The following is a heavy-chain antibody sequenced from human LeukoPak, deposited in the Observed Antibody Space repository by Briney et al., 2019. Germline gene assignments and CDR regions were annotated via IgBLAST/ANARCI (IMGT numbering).Heavy chain of an antibody. CDR2: INWNGGST. D-gene: IGHD1-7*01. CDR1: GFTFSSYE. Sequence: PGGSLRLSCAASGFTFSSYEMNWVRQAPGKGLEWVSGINWNGGSTGYADSVKGRFTISRDNSKNTLYLQMNSLRLEDTAVYYCAKDVSSNWNYPGIDYWGQGTLVTVSS. CDR3: AKDVSSNWNYPGIDY. J-gene: IGHJ4*02. V-gene: IGHV3-NL1*01.